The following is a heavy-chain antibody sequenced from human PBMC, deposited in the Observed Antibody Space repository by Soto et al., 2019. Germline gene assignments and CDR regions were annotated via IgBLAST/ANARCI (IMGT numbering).Heavy chain of an antibody. D-gene: IGHD3-9*01. CDR2: ITTSNGNT. CDR3: VRDLTGAQNY. CDR1: GYTFTTYA. Sequence: QVLLVQSGAEVKKPGASVSISCKASGYTFTTYAMHWVRQAPGQRPEWMGWITTSNGNTKYSQSFQGRITTTRDTSAGTTDMELSGLTSEDTAVYFCVRDLTGAQNYWGQGTLVTVSS. J-gene: IGHJ4*02. V-gene: IGHV1-3*04.